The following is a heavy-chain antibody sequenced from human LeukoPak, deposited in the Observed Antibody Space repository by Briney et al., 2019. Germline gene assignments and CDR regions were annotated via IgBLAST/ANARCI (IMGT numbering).Heavy chain of an antibody. Sequence: GGSLRLSCAASGFTFSSYSMNWVRQAPGKGLEWVSSISSSSSYIYYADSVKGRFTISRDNAKNSLYLQMISLRAEDMAVYYCARERPDSRNLDSWGRGALVTVSS. CDR3: ARERPDSRNLDS. J-gene: IGHJ4*02. D-gene: IGHD1-14*01. V-gene: IGHV3-21*01. CDR2: ISSSSSYI. CDR1: GFTFSSYS.